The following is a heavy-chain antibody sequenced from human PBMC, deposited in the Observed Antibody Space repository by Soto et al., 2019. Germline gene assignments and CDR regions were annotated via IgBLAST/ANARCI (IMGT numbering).Heavy chain of an antibody. D-gene: IGHD6-19*01. J-gene: IGHJ4*02. CDR2: ISSSSSYI. Sequence: EVQLVESGGGLVKPGGSLRLSCAASGFTFSSYSMNWVRQAPGKGLEWVSSISSSSSYIYYADSVKGRFTISRDNAKNSLYLQMNSLGAEDTAVYYCVVSSGLFDYWGQGTLVTVSS. CDR1: GFTFSSYS. CDR3: VVSSGLFDY. V-gene: IGHV3-21*01.